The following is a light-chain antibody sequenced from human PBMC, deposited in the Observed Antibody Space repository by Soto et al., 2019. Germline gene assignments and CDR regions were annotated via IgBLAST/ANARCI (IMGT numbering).Light chain of an antibody. J-gene: IGKJ1*01. V-gene: IGKV3-11*01. CDR3: QQRSNWPRT. CDR2: DAS. CDR1: QSVSSY. Sequence: EIVLTQSPATLSLSPGERATLSCRASQSVSSYLAWYQQKPGQAPMLLIYDASNRATGIPARFSGSESGTDFTLTMSSLEHEDFAVDYCQQRSNWPRTFGQGTKVEIE.